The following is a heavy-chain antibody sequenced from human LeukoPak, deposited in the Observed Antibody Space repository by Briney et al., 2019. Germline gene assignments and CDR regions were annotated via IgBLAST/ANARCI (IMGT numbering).Heavy chain of an antibody. J-gene: IGHJ4*02. CDR2: IIPILGIA. Sequence: SVMSLSKASAGTFSSYAICCVRQAPGQGLEWMGRIIPILGIANYAQQFQGRVTITADKSTSTVYMELSSLRSEDTAVYYCARDSHDSSGYQGDYWGQGTLVTVSS. CDR1: AGTFSSYA. V-gene: IGHV1-69*04. CDR3: ARDSHDSSGYQGDY. D-gene: IGHD3-22*01.